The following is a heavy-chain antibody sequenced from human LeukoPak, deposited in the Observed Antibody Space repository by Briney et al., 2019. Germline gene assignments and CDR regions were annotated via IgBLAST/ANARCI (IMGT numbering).Heavy chain of an antibody. CDR2: IYTSGST. CDR1: GGSISSGSYY. V-gene: IGHV4-61*02. CDR3: AREGTSDNYLGIDY. D-gene: IGHD2/OR15-2a*01. Sequence: SETLSLTCTVSGGSISSGSYYWSWIRQPAGKGLEWIGRIYTSGSTYYNPSLKSRVTISVDTSKNQFSLKLTSVTAADTAMYYCAREGTSDNYLGIDYWGQGTLLAVSS. J-gene: IGHJ4*02.